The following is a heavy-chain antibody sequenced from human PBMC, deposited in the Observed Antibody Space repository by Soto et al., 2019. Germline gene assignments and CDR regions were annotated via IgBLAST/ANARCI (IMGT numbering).Heavy chain of an antibody. Sequence: SETLSLTCTVSGGSISSSSYYCGWIRQPPGKGLEWIWSIYYSWSTYYNPPRKSRVTISVDTSKNQFSLKLSSVTAADTAVYYCARHVVEYYYDSSGYPYGMDVWGQGTTVTVSS. CDR2: IYYSWST. D-gene: IGHD3-22*01. J-gene: IGHJ6*02. V-gene: IGHV4-39*01. CDR1: GGSISSSSYY. CDR3: ARHVVEYYYDSSGYPYGMDV.